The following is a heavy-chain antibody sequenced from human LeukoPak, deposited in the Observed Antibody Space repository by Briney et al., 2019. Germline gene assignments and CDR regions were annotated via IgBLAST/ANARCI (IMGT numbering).Heavy chain of an antibody. Sequence: SETLSLTCSVSGGSVSSYYWSWIRQPPGKGLEWIGYIYDSGSTNYNPSLRSRVTMSQDTSKNQFSLKLSSVTAADTAVYYCARAVGGYNLDYWGQGTLVTVSS. J-gene: IGHJ4*02. CDR3: ARAVGGYNLDY. CDR1: GGSVSSYY. D-gene: IGHD5-24*01. V-gene: IGHV4-59*02. CDR2: IYDSGST.